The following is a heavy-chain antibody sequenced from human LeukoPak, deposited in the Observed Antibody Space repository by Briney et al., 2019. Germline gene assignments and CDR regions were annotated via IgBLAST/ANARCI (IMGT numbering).Heavy chain of an antibody. CDR3: ARETRVTYYGSGSYPFDY. V-gene: IGHV1-2*02. Sequence: ASVEVSCKASGYTFTGYYMHWVRQAPGQGLEWMGWINPNSGGTNYAQKLQGRVTMTRDTSISTAYMELSRLRSDDTAVYYCARETRVTYYGSGSYPFDYWGQGTLVTVSS. CDR2: INPNSGGT. J-gene: IGHJ4*02. CDR1: GYTFTGYY. D-gene: IGHD3-10*01.